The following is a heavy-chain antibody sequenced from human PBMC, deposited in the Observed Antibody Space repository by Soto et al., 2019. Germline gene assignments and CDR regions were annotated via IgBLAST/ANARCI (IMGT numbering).Heavy chain of an antibody. J-gene: IGHJ6*04. Sequence: PGGSLRLSCAASGFTFSSYAMSWVRQAQGKGLEWVSAISGSGGSTYYADSVKGRFTISRDNSKNTLYLQMNSLRAEDTAVYYCVRGGFIPAPAVKYHYYRLDVGGKGTTVTV. CDR2: ISGSGGST. CDR3: VRGGFIPAPAVKYHYYRLDV. D-gene: IGHD6-25*01. CDR1: GFTFSSYA. V-gene: IGHV3-23*01.